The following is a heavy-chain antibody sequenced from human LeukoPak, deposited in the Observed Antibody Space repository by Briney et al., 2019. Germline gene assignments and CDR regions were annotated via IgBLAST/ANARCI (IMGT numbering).Heavy chain of an antibody. D-gene: IGHD6-13*01. J-gene: IGHJ4*02. Sequence: GGSLRLSCAASGFTFSSYSMHWVRQAPGKGLEWVADISADGRKKNYADSVTGRFTISRDNSRNTLYLQMNSLRAEDTAVFYCATDGGSSWRPFLIYWGQGTLVTVSS. CDR3: ATDGGSSWRPFLIY. V-gene: IGHV3-30*03. CDR1: GFTFSSYS. CDR2: ISADGRKK.